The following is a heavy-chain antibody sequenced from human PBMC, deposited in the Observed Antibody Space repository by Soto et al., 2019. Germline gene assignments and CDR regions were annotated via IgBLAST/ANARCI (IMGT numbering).Heavy chain of an antibody. CDR2: ISAYNGNT. Sequence: QVQLVQSGAEVKKPGASVKVSCKASGYTFTSYGISWVRQAPGQGLEWMGWISAYNGNTNYAQKLQGRVTKTTNTSTSTAYMEPRSLRSDDPAVYYWARDNGGGGPPKGYWGQGTLVTVSS. CDR3: ARDNGGGGPPKGY. CDR1: GYTFTSYG. J-gene: IGHJ4*02. D-gene: IGHD3-10*01. V-gene: IGHV1-18*01.